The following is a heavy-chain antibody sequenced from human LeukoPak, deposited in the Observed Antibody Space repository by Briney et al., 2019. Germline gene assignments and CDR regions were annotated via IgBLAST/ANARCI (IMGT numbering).Heavy chain of an antibody. CDR3: ASGSMVRGVIIGNLGYFQH. Sequence: SVKISCKASGGTFSSYAISWVRQAPGQGLEWMGGIIPIFGTANYAQKFQGRVTITTDESTSTAYMELSSLRSEDTAVYYCASGSMVRGVIIGNLGYFQHWGQGTLVTVSS. D-gene: IGHD3-10*01. CDR1: GGTFSSYA. V-gene: IGHV1-69*05. J-gene: IGHJ1*01. CDR2: IIPIFGTA.